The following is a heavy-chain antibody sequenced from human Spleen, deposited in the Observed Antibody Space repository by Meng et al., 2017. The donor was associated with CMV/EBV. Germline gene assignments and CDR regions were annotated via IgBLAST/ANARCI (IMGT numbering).Heavy chain of an antibody. CDR1: GYTFTSYG. Sequence: QVQLVQSWTEVKKPGASVKVSCKASGYTFTSYGISWVRQAPGQGLEWMGWINPNSGGTNYAQKFQGRVTMTRDTSISTAYMELSRLRSDDTAVYYCARELESYGHPRYGYWGQGTLVTVSS. J-gene: IGHJ4*02. CDR2: INPNSGGT. V-gene: IGHV1-2*02. D-gene: IGHD5-18*01. CDR3: ARELESYGHPRYGY.